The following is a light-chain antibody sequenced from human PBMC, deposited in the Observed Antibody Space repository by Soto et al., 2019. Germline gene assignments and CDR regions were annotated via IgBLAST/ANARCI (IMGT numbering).Light chain of an antibody. V-gene: IGLV2-14*01. Sequence: QSVLTQPASVSGSPGQSITVSCTGSSSDFGDDKYVSWYQQQPGKGPNLLIYGVNSRPSGISNRFSGSKSGITASLTISGLQVEDEAEYFCGSFTTSRIWVFGGGTKVTVL. CDR3: GSFTTSRIWV. J-gene: IGLJ3*02. CDR1: SSDFGDDKY. CDR2: GVN.